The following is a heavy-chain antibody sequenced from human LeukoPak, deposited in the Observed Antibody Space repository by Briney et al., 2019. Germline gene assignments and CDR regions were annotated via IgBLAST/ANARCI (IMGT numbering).Heavy chain of an antibody. Sequence: SETLSLTCTVSGGSISNYYWGWIRQPPGKGLEWIGCIYYSGSTNYNPSLKSRATMSVDTSKNQFSLNLRSVTAADTAVYYCARVGPYSNRLDSWGQGTLVTVSS. D-gene: IGHD4-11*01. CDR1: GGSISNYY. V-gene: IGHV4-59*01. CDR3: ARVGPYSNRLDS. CDR2: IYYSGST. J-gene: IGHJ5*01.